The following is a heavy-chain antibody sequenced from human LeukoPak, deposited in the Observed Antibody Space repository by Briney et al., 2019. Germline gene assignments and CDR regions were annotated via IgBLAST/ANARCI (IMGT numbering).Heavy chain of an antibody. V-gene: IGHV3-30*02. Sequence: GGSLRLSCAASGFTFSSYGMHWVRQAPGKGLEWVAFIRYDGSNKYYADSVKGRFTISRDNSKNTLYLQMNSLRAEDTAVYFCARVATGSYDWFDPWGQGTLVVVSS. CDR3: ARVATGSYDWFDP. CDR1: GFTFSSYG. CDR2: IRYDGSNK. D-gene: IGHD3-10*01. J-gene: IGHJ5*02.